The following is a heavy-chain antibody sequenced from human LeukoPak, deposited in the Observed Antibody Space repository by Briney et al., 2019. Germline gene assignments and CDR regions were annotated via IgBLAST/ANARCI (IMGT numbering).Heavy chain of an antibody. V-gene: IGHV3-9*03. D-gene: IGHD2/OR15-2a*01. CDR2: ISRNSGSI. J-gene: IGHJ4*02. CDR3: AKDIDSGFSGTPCYFDY. CDR1: GFTFDDYA. Sequence: GGSLRPSCAASGFTFDDYAMHWVRQAPGKGLEWVSGISRNSGSIGYADSVKGRFTISRDNAKNSLYLQMNSLRAEDMALYYCAKDIDSGFSGTPCYFDYWGQGTLVTVSS.